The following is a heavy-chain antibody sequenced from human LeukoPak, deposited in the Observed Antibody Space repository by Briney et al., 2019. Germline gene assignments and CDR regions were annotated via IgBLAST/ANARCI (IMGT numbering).Heavy chain of an antibody. V-gene: IGHV3-7*01. J-gene: IGHJ4*02. CDR2: MNIDGSEK. CDR3: ARDPVEWELLLDY. CDR1: GFTFSSYW. D-gene: IGHD1-26*01. Sequence: GGSLRLSCAASGFTFSSYWMGWVRQAPGKRLEGGGNMNIDGSEKYYADSAKGRFTISRDNARNSVYLQMNSLRVEDPAVYYCARDPVEWELLLDYWGQGTLVTVSS.